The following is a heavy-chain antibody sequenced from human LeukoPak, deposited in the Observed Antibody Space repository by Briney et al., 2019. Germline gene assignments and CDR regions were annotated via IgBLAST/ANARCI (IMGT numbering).Heavy chain of an antibody. J-gene: IGHJ4*02. V-gene: IGHV3-21*01. D-gene: IGHD6-13*01. CDR2: ISGSSSYI. CDR1: GFTFSSYS. CDR3: ARDSEGSSWAYYFDY. Sequence: KTGGSLRLSCAASGFTFSSYSMNWVRQAPGKGLEWVSSISGSSSYIYYADSVKGRFTISRDNAKNSLYLQMNSLRAEDTAVYYCARDSEGSSWAYYFDYWGQGTLVTVSS.